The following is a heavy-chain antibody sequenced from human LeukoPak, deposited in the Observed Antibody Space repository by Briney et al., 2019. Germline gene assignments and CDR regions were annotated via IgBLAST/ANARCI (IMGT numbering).Heavy chain of an antibody. CDR3: ARDYGDYDASDY. CDR2: ISPNSGGT. V-gene: IGHV1-2*02. J-gene: IGHJ4*02. Sequence: ASVKVSCKASGYTFTSYGISWVRQAPGQGREWMGWISPNSGGTNYAQKFQGRVTMTRDTSISTAYMELSRLRSDDTAVYYCARDYGDYDASDYWGQGTLVTVSS. CDR1: GYTFTSYG. D-gene: IGHD4-17*01.